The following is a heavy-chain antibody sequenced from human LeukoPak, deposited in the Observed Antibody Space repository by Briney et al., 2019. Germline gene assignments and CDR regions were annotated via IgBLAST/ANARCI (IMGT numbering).Heavy chain of an antibody. D-gene: IGHD5-24*01. Sequence: PSQTLSLTCPVSGXSISSGVYYWSWIRQHPGKGLEWIGYIYYSGSTYYNPSLKSRVTISVDTSKNQFSLKLSSVTAADTAVYYCARGVRWLQLSYFDYWGQGILVTVSS. J-gene: IGHJ4*02. CDR1: GXSISSGVYY. V-gene: IGHV4-31*03. CDR2: IYYSGST. CDR3: ARGVRWLQLSYFDY.